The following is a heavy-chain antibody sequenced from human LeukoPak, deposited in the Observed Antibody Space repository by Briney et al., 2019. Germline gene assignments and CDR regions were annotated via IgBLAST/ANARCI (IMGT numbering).Heavy chain of an antibody. Sequence: QPRGSLRLSCAASGFTFRSYAMHWVRQAPGKGLEWVAVISYDGSNKYYADSVKGRFTISRDNSKNTLYLQMNSLRAEDTAVYYCARRYYYDSSGYYHYYFDYWGQGTLVTVSS. CDR1: GFTFRSYA. CDR2: ISYDGSNK. J-gene: IGHJ4*02. D-gene: IGHD3-22*01. CDR3: ARRYYYDSSGYYHYYFDY. V-gene: IGHV3-30-3*01.